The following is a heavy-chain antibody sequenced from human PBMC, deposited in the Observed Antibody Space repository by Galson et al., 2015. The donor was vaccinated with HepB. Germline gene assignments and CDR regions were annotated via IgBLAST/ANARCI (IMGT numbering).Heavy chain of an antibody. Sequence: SVKVSCKASGYTFTNYAMKWVRQAPGQGLEWMGWINTNTGNPTYAQGFTGRFVFSLDTSVSTAYLQISSLKAEDTAVYYCARSPGYCSKTSCYVRGGWFDPWGQGTLVTVSS. CDR3: ARSPGYCSKTSCYVRGGWFDP. CDR2: INTNTGNP. J-gene: IGHJ5*02. V-gene: IGHV7-4-1*02. D-gene: IGHD2-2*01. CDR1: GYTFTNYA.